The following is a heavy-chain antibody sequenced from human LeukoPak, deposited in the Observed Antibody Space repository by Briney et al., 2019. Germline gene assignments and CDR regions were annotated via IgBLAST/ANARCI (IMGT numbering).Heavy chain of an antibody. Sequence: GGSLRLSCAASGFTVSSNYMSWVRQAPGKGLEWVSVIYSGGSTYYADSVKGRFTISRDNSKNTLYLQMNSLRAEDTAVYYCASRTPPWIQLWDESWGQGTLATVSS. J-gene: IGHJ5*02. CDR3: ASRTPPWIQLWDES. CDR1: GFTVSSNY. CDR2: IYSGGST. V-gene: IGHV3-66*01. D-gene: IGHD5-18*01.